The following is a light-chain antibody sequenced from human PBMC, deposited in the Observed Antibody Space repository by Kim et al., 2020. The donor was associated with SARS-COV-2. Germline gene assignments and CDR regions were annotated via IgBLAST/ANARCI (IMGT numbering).Light chain of an antibody. J-gene: IGLJ3*02. CDR1: SLRSYY. CDR3: NSRDSSGNHQV. CDR2: GKN. V-gene: IGLV3-19*01. Sequence: LGQTVRITCQGDSLRSYYASWYQQKPGQAPVLVIYGKNNRPSGIPDRFSGSSSGNTASLTITGAQAEDEADYYCNSRDSSGNHQVFGGGTQLTVL.